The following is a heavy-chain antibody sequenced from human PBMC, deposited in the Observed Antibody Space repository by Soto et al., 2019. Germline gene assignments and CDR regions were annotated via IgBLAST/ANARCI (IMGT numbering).Heavy chain of an antibody. Sequence: GGSLRLSYAASGFIVNNFPMSWGGPAPGKGLEWVSTLGVGGATTYDASSGKCRFIISGDNSKKTLYLQMNSLRVEDTAVYYCAKAPYCRGGICYSHWFFDLCRRGTLVTVS. CDR1: GFIVNNFP. CDR3: AKAPYCRGGICYSHWFFDL. D-gene: IGHD2-15*01. V-gene: IGHV3-23*01. CDR2: LGVGGATT. J-gene: IGHJ2*01.